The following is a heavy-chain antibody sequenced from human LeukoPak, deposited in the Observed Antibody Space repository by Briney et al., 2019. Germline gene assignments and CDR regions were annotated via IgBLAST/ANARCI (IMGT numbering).Heavy chain of an antibody. CDR2: ISGSGGST. J-gene: IGHJ4*02. V-gene: IGHV3-23*01. D-gene: IGHD3-10*01. Sequence: PGGSLRRSGAASGFTFSSYAMSWVRQAPGKGPEWGSGISGSGGSTYNADSGKGRFTISRDNSKNTLYLQMSSLRAEDTAVYYCAKKGTRPLYGSGSYYLYWGLGTLVSVSS. CDR3: AKKGTRPLYGSGSYYLY. CDR1: GFTFSSYA.